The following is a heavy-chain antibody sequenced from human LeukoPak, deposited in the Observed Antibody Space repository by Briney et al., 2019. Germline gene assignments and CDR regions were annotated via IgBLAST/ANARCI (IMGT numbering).Heavy chain of an antibody. CDR3: ATVSAFFYDSGSYYTFDY. CDR1: GDSVSSDY. Sequence: SETLSLTCTVSGDSVSSDYWSWIRQPPGKGLEWIAYISYSGNTNYNPSLKSRVTISVDKSKNQFSLKLSSVTAADTAVYYCATVSAFFYDSGSYYTFDYWGQGTLVTVSS. CDR2: ISYSGNT. J-gene: IGHJ4*02. D-gene: IGHD3-10*01. V-gene: IGHV4-59*02.